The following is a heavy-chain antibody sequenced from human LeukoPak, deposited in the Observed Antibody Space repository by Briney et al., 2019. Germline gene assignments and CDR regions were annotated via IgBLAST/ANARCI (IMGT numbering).Heavy chain of an antibody. J-gene: IGHJ4*02. Sequence: GASVKVSCKASGYTFTSYGISWVRQATGQGLEWMGWMNPNSGNTGYAQKFQGRVTITRNTSISTAYMELSSLRSEDTAVYYCARASIAARPDYWGQGTLVTVSS. CDR2: MNPNSGNT. CDR1: GYTFTSYG. CDR3: ARASIAARPDY. V-gene: IGHV1-8*03. D-gene: IGHD6-6*01.